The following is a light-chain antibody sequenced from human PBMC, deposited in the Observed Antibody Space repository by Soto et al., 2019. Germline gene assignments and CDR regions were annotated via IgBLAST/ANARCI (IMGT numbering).Light chain of an antibody. J-gene: IGKJ2*01. CDR2: AAS. CDR3: QHYKDWPPFT. V-gene: IGKV3-15*01. CDR1: QNILNN. Sequence: VMTQSPATLSVSPGERATLSCRASQNILNNVAWYQQKPGQRPRLVIYAASARATGFTARFSGSGSGTEFTLTINNLQAEDIAVYYCQHYKDWPPFTFGQGTKLEIK.